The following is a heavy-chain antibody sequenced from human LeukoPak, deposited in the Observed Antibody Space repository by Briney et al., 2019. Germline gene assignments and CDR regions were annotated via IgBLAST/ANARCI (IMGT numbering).Heavy chain of an antibody. CDR3: AKDPTKDPIFDY. Sequence: GGSLRLSCAASGFTFSSYAMHWVRQAPGKGLEWVSAISGSGGSTYYADSVKGRFTISRDNSKNTLYLQMNSLRAEDTAVYYCAKDPTKDPIFDYWGQGTLVTVSS. V-gene: IGHV3-23*01. J-gene: IGHJ4*02. CDR2: ISGSGGST. CDR1: GFTFSSYA. D-gene: IGHD1-1*01.